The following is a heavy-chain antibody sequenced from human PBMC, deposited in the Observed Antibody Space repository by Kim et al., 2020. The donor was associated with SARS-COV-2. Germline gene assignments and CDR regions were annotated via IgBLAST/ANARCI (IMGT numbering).Heavy chain of an antibody. CDR2: IDCGNGNT. CDR3: LGGFYFDY. D-gene: IGHD3-16*01. V-gene: IGHV1-3*01. CDR1: GHFFTRDS. Sequence: ASVKVSCKTSGHFFTRDSIHWVRQAPGQGLEWMGGIDCGNGNTIYSQKFQGRVTFTTDTSASTAYMELSFLRSEDSAVYYCLGGFYFDYWGQDTLLTVSS. J-gene: IGHJ4*02.